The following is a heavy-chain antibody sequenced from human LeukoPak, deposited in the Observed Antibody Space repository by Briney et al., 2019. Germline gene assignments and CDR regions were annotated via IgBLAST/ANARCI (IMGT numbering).Heavy chain of an antibody. D-gene: IGHD6-13*01. Sequence: ASVKVSCKASGYTFTSYGISWVRQAPGQGLEWMGWISAYNGNTNYAQKLQGRVTMTTDTSTSTAYMELRSLRSDDTAVYYCARYIPLTTYSSSLPTNWFDPWGQGTLVTVSP. V-gene: IGHV1-18*01. J-gene: IGHJ5*02. CDR1: GYTFTSYG. CDR3: ARYIPLTTYSSSLPTNWFDP. CDR2: ISAYNGNT.